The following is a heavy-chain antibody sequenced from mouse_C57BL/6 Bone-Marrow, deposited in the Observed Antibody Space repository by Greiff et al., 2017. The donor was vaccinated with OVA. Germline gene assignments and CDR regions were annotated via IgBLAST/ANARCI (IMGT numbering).Heavy chain of an antibody. CDR3: TRDDPSYYDYDGAMDY. CDR2: ISSGGDYI. Sequence: EVQRVESGEGLVKPGGSLKLSCAASGFTFSSYAMSWVRQTPEQRLEWVAYISSGGDYIYYADTVKGRFTISRDNARNTLYLQMSSLKSEDTAMYYCTRDDPSYYDYDGAMDYWGQGTSVTVSS. V-gene: IGHV5-9-1*02. J-gene: IGHJ4*01. D-gene: IGHD2-4*01. CDR1: GFTFSSYA.